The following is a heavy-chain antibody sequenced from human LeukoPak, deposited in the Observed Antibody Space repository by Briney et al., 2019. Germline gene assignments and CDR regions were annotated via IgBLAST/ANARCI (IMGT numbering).Heavy chain of an antibody. CDR3: VKDDLESAGGAFGL. V-gene: IGHV3-23*01. Sequence: HSGGSLRLSCAASGFTFSSYAMSWVRQAPGKGLEWVSVISGSGDTTYYADSLKGRFTISRDNSKNTLYLQMNTLRAEDTAVYYCVKDDLESAGGAFGLWGQGTMVTVSP. CDR2: ISGSGDTT. D-gene: IGHD2-15*01. CDR1: GFTFSSYA. J-gene: IGHJ3*01.